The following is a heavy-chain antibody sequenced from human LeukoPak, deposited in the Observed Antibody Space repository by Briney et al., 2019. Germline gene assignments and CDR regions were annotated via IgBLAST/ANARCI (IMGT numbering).Heavy chain of an antibody. CDR2: ISSSGSYI. D-gene: IGHD3-22*01. J-gene: IGHJ3*02. V-gene: IGHV3-21*01. CDR1: GFTFSSYS. CDR3: ARGGYDSSGYGAFDI. Sequence: GGSLRLSCVASGFTFSSYSMNWVRQAPGKGLEWVSSISSSGSYIYYADSLKGRITISRDNAKNSLYLQMNSLRAEDTAVYYCARGGYDSSGYGAFDIWGQGTVVTVSS.